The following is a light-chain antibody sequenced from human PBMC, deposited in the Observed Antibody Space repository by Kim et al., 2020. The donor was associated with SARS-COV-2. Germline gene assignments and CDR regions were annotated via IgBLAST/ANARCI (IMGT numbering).Light chain of an antibody. CDR1: QCVRVNY. J-gene: IGKJ5*01. CDR2: GAS. Sequence: QADEPTLSCSAGQCVRVNYVAWYQQNPGQPPRLLIYGASTRATGIPDRFSCSWSGTDFTLTINRLEPEDFAVYYCQQHTTALTFGLGTRLEIK. V-gene: IGKV3-20*01. CDR3: QQHTTALT.